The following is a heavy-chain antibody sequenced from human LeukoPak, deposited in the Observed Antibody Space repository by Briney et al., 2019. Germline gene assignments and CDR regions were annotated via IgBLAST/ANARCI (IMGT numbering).Heavy chain of an antibody. CDR2: IYTSGST. Sequence: SETLSLTCTVSGGSISGGSYYWSWIRQPAGKGLEGIGRIYTSGSTNYNPSLKSRVTISVDTSKNQFSLKLSSVTAADTAVYYCARSLGYCSSISCYNRAGYFDYWGPGTLVTVSS. D-gene: IGHD2-2*02. V-gene: IGHV4-61*02. CDR1: GGSISGGSYY. CDR3: ARSLGYCSSISCYNRAGYFDY. J-gene: IGHJ4*02.